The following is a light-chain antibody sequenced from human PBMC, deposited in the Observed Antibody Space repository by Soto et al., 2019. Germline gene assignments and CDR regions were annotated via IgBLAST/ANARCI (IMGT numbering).Light chain of an antibody. Sequence: QSVLTQPASVSGSPGQSITISCTGTSSDVGGYNYVSWYQQHPGKAPNLIIFDVSNRPSGVSNRFSGSKSGNSASLTISGLQAEDEADYYCSSYTGSNTPVVFGGGTKFTVL. J-gene: IGLJ2*01. V-gene: IGLV2-14*01. CDR2: DVS. CDR1: SSDVGGYNY. CDR3: SSYTGSNTPVV.